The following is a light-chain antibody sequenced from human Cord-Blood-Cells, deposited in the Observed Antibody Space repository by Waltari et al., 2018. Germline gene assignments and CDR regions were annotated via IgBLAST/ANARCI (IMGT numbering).Light chain of an antibody. J-gene: IGLJ2*01. CDR1: SSDVGGYNY. CDR2: EVS. Sequence: QSALTQPASVSGSPGQSITISCTGTSSDVGGYNYVSWYQQHPGKAPKLMIYEVSNRPAGVSNRCSGCKSGNTASLTISGVQAEDEADYYCSSYTSSSTVVFGGGTKLTVL. CDR3: SSYTSSSTVV. V-gene: IGLV2-14*01.